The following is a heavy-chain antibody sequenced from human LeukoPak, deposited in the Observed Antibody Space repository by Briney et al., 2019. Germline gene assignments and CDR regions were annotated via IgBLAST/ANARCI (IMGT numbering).Heavy chain of an antibody. CDR3: ARGLVPAAIGSIPFDP. CDR2: IYYSGST. J-gene: IGHJ5*02. V-gene: IGHV4-31*03. CDR1: GGSISSGGYY. Sequence: PSETLSLTCTVSGGSISSGGYYWSWIRQHPGKGLEWIGYIYYSGSTYYNPSLKSRVTISVDTSKNQFSLKLSSVTAADTAVYYCARGLVPAAIGSIPFDPWGQGTLVTVSS. D-gene: IGHD2-2*02.